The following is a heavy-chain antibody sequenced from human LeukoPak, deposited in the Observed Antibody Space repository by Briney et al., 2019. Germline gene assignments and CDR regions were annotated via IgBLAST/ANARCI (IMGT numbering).Heavy chain of an antibody. Sequence: GASVKVSCKASGYTFTSYGISWVRQAPRQGLEWMGWISAYNGNTNYAQKLQGRVTMTTDTSTSTAYMELRSLRSDDTAVYYCARDRGRYGGSSPRGWFDPWGQGTLVTVSS. D-gene: IGHD4-23*01. V-gene: IGHV1-18*01. CDR3: ARDRGRYGGSSPRGWFDP. CDR1: GYTFTSYG. CDR2: ISAYNGNT. J-gene: IGHJ5*02.